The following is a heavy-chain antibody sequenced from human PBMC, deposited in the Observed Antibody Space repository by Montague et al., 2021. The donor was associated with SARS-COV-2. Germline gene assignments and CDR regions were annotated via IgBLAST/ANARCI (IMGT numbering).Heavy chain of an antibody. CDR1: GFTFSSYW. CDR2: IKQDGSEK. D-gene: IGHD3-9*01. V-gene: IGHV3-7*01. J-gene: IGHJ4*02. CDR3: ASSQYDILTGYYFFASFDY. Sequence: SLRISCAASGFTFSSYWMSWVRQAPGKGLEWVANIKQDGSEKYYVDSVKGRFTISRDNAKNSLYLQMNSLRAEDTAVYYCASSQYDILTGYYFFASFDYWGQGTLVTVSS.